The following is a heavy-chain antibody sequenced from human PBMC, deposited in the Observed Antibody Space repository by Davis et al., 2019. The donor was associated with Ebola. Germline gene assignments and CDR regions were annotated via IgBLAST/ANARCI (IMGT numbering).Heavy chain of an antibody. V-gene: IGHV3-30*03. J-gene: IGHJ4*02. CDR3: TSEVGAIDY. D-gene: IGHD1-26*01. Sequence: GGPLRLSCAASGFTFSSYGMHWVRQAPGKGLEWVAVISYDGSNKYYADSVKGRFTISRDNSKNTLYLQMNSLRAEDTAVYYCTSEVGAIDYWGQGTLVTVSS. CDR1: GFTFSSYG. CDR2: ISYDGSNK.